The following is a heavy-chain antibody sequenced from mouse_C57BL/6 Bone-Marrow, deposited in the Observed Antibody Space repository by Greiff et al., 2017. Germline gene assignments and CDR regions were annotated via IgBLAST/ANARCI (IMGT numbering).Heavy chain of an antibody. CDR1: GFNIKDYY. J-gene: IGHJ3*01. Sequence: VQLQQSGAELVKPGASVKLSCTASGFNIKDYYMHWVKQRTKQGLEWIGRIDPEDGETKYAPKFPGKATITAAPSSNTAYLQLSSLTSEDTAVYYCARSRRLRRGAGFAYWGQGTLVTVSA. V-gene: IGHV14-2*01. CDR2: IDPEDGET. D-gene: IGHD2-4*01. CDR3: ARSRRLRRGAGFAY.